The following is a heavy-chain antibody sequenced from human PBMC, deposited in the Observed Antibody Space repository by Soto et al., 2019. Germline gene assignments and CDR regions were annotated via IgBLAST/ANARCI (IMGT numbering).Heavy chain of an antibody. CDR3: ARGGGALITIFWSGYYTAPYYYGMDV. CDR2: MNPNSGNT. D-gene: IGHD3-3*01. V-gene: IGHV1-8*01. CDR1: GYTFTSYD. Sequence: ASVKVSCKASGYTFTSYDINWVRQATGQGLEWMGWMNPNSGNTGYAQKFQGRVTMTRSTSISTAYMELSSLRSEDTAVYYCARGGGALITIFWSGYYTAPYYYGMDVWGQGTTVTVSS. J-gene: IGHJ6*02.